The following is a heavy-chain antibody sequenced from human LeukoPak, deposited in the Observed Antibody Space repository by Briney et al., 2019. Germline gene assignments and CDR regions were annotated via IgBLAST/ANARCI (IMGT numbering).Heavy chain of an antibody. V-gene: IGHV4-4*02. J-gene: IGHJ4*02. CDR2: IYHSGST. Sequence: SETLSLTCAVSGGSISSSNWWSWVRQPPGKGLEWMGEIYHSGSTNYNPSLKSRVTISVDKSKNKFSLKLSSVTAADTAVYYCARGDGPGNAFDYWGQGTLVTVSS. CDR3: ARGDGPGNAFDY. D-gene: IGHD1-1*01. CDR1: GGSISSSNW.